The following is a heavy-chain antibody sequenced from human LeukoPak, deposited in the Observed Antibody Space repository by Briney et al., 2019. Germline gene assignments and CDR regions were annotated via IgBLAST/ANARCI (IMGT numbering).Heavy chain of an antibody. CDR1: GFTFSSYA. CDR3: AKGYCSGGSCYNFDY. V-gene: IGHV3-23*01. D-gene: IGHD2-15*01. CDR2: ISGSGGST. J-gene: IGHJ4*02. Sequence: GGSLRLSCAASGFTFSSYAMSWVRQAPGKGLEWVSAISGSGGSTYYADSVKGRFTISRDNSKNALYLQMNSLRAEDTAVYYCAKGYCSGGSCYNFDYWGQGTLVTVSS.